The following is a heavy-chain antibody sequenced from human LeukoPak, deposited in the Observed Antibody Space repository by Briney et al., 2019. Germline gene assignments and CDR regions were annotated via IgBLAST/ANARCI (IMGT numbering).Heavy chain of an antibody. J-gene: IGHJ4*02. Sequence: GGSLRLSCAASGFTFSRDRMHWVRQVPGEGLVWVSRIDSDDGSTSYADSVRGRFTISRDNAKNSLYLQMNSLRAEDTAVYYCARGDGGETTNGGYYFNYWGQGTLVTVSS. D-gene: IGHD2-8*01. V-gene: IGHV3-74*01. CDR3: ARGDGGETTNGGYYFNY. CDR1: GFTFSRDR. CDR2: IDSDDGST.